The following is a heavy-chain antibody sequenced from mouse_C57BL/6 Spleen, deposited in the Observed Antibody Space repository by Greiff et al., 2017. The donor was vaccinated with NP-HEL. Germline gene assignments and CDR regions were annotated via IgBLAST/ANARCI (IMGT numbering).Heavy chain of an antibody. J-gene: IGHJ2*01. CDR1: GYTFTSYW. V-gene: IGHV1-55*01. CDR3: ARGGLGRQYFDY. Sequence: QVQLQQSGAELVKPGASVKMSCKASGYTFTSYWITWVKQRPGQGLEWIGDIYPGSGSTNYNEKFKSKATLTVDTSSSTAYMQLSSLTSEDSAVYYCARGGLGRQYFDYWGQGTTLTVSS. CDR2: IYPGSGST. D-gene: IGHD4-1*01.